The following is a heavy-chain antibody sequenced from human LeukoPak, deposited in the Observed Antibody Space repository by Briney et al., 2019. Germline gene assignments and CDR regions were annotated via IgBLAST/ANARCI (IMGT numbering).Heavy chain of an antibody. V-gene: IGHV1-69*13. CDR3: ARLYYYDSSGYYQSYFDY. Sequence: PMASVKVSCKASGGTFSSYAISWVRQAPGQGLEWMGGIIPIFGTANYAQKFQGRVTITADESTSTAYMELSSLRSEDTAVYYCARLYYYDSSGYYQSYFDYWGQGTLVTVSS. CDR2: IIPIFGTA. D-gene: IGHD3-22*01. J-gene: IGHJ4*02. CDR1: GGTFSSYA.